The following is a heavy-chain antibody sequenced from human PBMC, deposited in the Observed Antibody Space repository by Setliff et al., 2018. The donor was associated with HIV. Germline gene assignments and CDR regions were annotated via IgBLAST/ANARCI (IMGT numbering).Heavy chain of an antibody. J-gene: IGHJ6*02. CDR2: INPAGNPT. D-gene: IGHD2-2*01. CDR3: ARDHCSSSGCYEYSYYGMSV. CDR1: GYTFTSDY. V-gene: IGHV1-46*01. Sequence: GASVKVSCKASGYTFTSDYIHWVRQAPGQGLEWMGIINPAGNPTSYAQKFQGRLTMTRDTSISTAYMEVSRLRSDDTAVYYCARDHCSSSGCYEYSYYGMSVWRQGTTVTVSS.